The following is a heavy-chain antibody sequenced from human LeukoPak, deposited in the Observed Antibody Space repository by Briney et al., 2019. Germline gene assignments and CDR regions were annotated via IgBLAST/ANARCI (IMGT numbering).Heavy chain of an antibody. CDR3: ARAGTNWGPFDY. CDR1: GGSISSSSYY. Sequence: TLSLTCTVSGGSISSSSYYWSWIRQPRGKGLEWIGYIYHSGSTYYNPSLKSRVTISVDRSKNQFSLKLSSVTAADTAVYYCARAGTNWGPFDYWGQGTLVTVSS. CDR2: IYHSGST. V-gene: IGHV4-30-2*01. D-gene: IGHD7-27*01. J-gene: IGHJ4*02.